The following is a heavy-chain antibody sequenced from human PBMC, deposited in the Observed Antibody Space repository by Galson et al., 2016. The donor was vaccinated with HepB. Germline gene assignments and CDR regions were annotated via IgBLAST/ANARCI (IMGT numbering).Heavy chain of an antibody. D-gene: IGHD3-22*01. CDR1: GFTFSSYS. V-gene: IGHV3-21*01. J-gene: IGHJ4*02. CDR2: ISSSSTYI. CDR3: ARFFYDTSGYRKLDY. Sequence: SLRLSCAASGFTFSSYSMNWVRQAPGKGLEWVSFISSSSTYIYYADSVRGRFTISRDNAKNSLYLQMNSLRAEDTAVYYCARFFYDTSGYRKLDYWGQGALVTVSA.